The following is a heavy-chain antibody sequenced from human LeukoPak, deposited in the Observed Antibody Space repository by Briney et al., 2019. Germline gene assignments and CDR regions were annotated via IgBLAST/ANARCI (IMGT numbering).Heavy chain of an antibody. V-gene: IGHV3-11*03. D-gene: IGHD5-18*01. CDR3: ARLRGYSYGLDY. CDR2: ISSSRSFT. CDR1: GFTFSSYA. Sequence: GGSLRLSCAASGFTFSSYAMSWVRQAPGKGLEWVSYISSSRSFTNYADSVKGRFTISRDTAKNSLYLQMNSLRAEDTAVYYCARLRGYSYGLDYWGQGILVAVSS. J-gene: IGHJ4*02.